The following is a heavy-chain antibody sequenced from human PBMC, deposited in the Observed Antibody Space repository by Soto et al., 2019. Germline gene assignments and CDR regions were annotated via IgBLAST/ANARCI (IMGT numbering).Heavy chain of an antibody. CDR1: GGTFSSYA. Sequence: QVQLVQSGAEVKKPGSSVKVSCKASGGTFSSYAISWVRQAPGQGLEWMGGIIPIFGTANYAQKFQGRVTITADESTSTAYMELSSLRSEDTAVYYCARQVSSSWYPDRSYYYYGMDVWGQGTTVTVSS. D-gene: IGHD6-13*01. CDR2: IIPIFGTA. CDR3: ARQVSSSWYPDRSYYYYGMDV. V-gene: IGHV1-69*01. J-gene: IGHJ6*02.